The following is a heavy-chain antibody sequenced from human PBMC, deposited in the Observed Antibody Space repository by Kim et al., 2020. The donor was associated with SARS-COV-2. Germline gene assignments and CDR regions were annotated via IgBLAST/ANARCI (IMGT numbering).Heavy chain of an antibody. Sequence: GGSLRLSCAASGFTFSNAWMSWVRQAPGKGLEWVGRIKSKTDGGTTDYAAPVKGRFTISRDDSKNTLYLQMNSLKTEDTAVYYCTTVSAAYYDILTGYPDTFDYWGQGTLVTVSS. D-gene: IGHD3-9*01. CDR2: IKSKTDGGTT. CDR3: TTVSAAYYDILTGYPDTFDY. CDR1: GFTFSNAW. V-gene: IGHV3-15*01. J-gene: IGHJ4*02.